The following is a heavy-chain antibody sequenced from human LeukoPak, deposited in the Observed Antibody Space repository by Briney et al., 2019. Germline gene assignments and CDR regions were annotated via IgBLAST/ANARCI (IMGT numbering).Heavy chain of an antibody. CDR3: ARVGMGYYGSGSYYTH. CDR1: GGSIGSGGYS. CDR2: IYHSGST. V-gene: IGHV4-30-2*01. J-gene: IGHJ4*02. D-gene: IGHD3-10*01. Sequence: SETLSLTCAVSGGSIGSGGYSWSWIRQPPGKGLEWIGYIYHSGSTYYNPSLKSRVTISVDRSKNQFSLKLSSVTAADTAVYYCARVGMGYYGSGSYYTHWGQGTLVTVSS.